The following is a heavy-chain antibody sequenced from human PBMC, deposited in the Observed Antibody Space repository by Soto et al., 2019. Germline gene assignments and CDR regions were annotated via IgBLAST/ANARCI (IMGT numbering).Heavy chain of an antibody. D-gene: IGHD4-17*01. Sequence: PSETLSLTCAVYGGSFSGYYWSWIRQPPGKGLEWIGEINHSGSTNYNPSLKSRVTISVDTSKNQFSLKLSSVTAADTAVYYCARWSHDYAVTPTTDAFDIWGQGTMDTVSS. CDR3: ARWSHDYAVTPTTDAFDI. V-gene: IGHV4-34*01. CDR2: INHSGST. CDR1: GGSFSGYY. J-gene: IGHJ3*02.